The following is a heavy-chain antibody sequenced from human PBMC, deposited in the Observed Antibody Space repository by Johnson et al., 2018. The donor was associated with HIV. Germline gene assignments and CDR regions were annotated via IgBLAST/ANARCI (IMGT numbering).Heavy chain of an antibody. V-gene: IGHV3-30*03. Sequence: QVQLVESGGGVVQPGRSLRLSCAASGFSFSTYNMHWVRHAPGRGLEWVAFISYSGSDTYYVDSVKGRFTVSRDNSENSLFLQMDSLRGEDTALYYCARGQAGEGSTAGAFDVWGQGTMVTVSS. CDR3: ARGQAGEGSTAGAFDV. CDR2: ISYSGSDT. CDR1: GFSFSTYN. D-gene: IGHD3-16*01. J-gene: IGHJ3*01.